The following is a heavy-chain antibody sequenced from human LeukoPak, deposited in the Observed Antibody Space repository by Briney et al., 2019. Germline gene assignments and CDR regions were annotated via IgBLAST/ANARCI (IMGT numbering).Heavy chain of an antibody. J-gene: IGHJ4*02. Sequence: GGSLRLSCAASGFIFSSYTMSCARQAPGKGLEWVSGISGGGDITFYADSVKGRFTISRDNFKNTVYLQMNSLRAEDTAVYYCAKRLLVGTTVRPYFDYWGQGTLVTVSS. V-gene: IGHV3-23*01. CDR2: ISGGGDIT. CDR1: GFIFSSYT. CDR3: AKRLLVGTTVRPYFDY. D-gene: IGHD1-26*01.